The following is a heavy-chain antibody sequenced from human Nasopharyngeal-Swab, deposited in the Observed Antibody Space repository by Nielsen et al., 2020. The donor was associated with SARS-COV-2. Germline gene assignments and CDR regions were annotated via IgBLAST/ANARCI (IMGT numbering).Heavy chain of an antibody. Sequence: GGSLRLSCAASGFTFSSYWMSWVRQAPGKGLEWVAHIKQSGSGQYYVDSVKGRFTISRDNAKNSLSLQMNSLRAEDTAVYYCARYCSTTSRPRGFDYWGQGTLVTVSS. V-gene: IGHV3-7*01. CDR2: IKQSGSGQ. CDR1: GFTFSSYW. CDR3: ARYCSTTSRPRGFDY. J-gene: IGHJ4*02. D-gene: IGHD2-2*01.